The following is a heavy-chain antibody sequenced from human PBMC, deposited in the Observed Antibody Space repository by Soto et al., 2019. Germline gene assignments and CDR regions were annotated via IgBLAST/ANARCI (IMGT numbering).Heavy chain of an antibody. CDR3: ARVPYYDSSGYPHDY. CDR2: ISYDGSNK. J-gene: IGHJ4*02. CDR1: GFTFSSYA. V-gene: IGHV3-30-3*01. Sequence: QVQLVESGGGVVQPGRSLRLSCAASGFTFSSYAMHWVRQAPGKGLEWVAVISYDGSNKYYADSVKGRFTISRDNSKNTLYLQMNSLRAEDTAVYYCARVPYYDSSGYPHDYWGQGTLVTVSS. D-gene: IGHD3-22*01.